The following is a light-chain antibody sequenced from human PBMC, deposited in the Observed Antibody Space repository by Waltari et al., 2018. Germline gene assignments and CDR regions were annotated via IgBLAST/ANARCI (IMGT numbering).Light chain of an antibody. Sequence: EIVLMQSPATLSLSPGDRATLSWGASQSVSSGFLAWYQQKPGLAPRLLIYDTSTRATSVPDRFRGSGSGREFALSISRLEPEDFAVYYCQQYGDSPRTFGQGTKVEIK. CDR1: QSVSSGF. CDR2: DTS. J-gene: IGKJ1*01. CDR3: QQYGDSPRT. V-gene: IGKV3D-20*01.